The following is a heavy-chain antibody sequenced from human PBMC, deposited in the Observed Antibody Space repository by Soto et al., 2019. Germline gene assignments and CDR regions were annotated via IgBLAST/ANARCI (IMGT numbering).Heavy chain of an antibody. J-gene: IGHJ6*02. CDR3: AGASVDTAMITLDYFDWHYGMDV. Sequence: QVQLVQSGAEVRKPGSSVKVSCKASGGTFSNYALSWVRQAPGQGLEWMGGIIPLFSTANYAQKFQGTATIIAGESTSTAYMELSSLRSEDTAVYYCAGASVDTAMITLDYFDWHYGMDVWGQGTTVTVAS. CDR1: GGTFSNYA. CDR2: IIPLFSTA. D-gene: IGHD5-18*01. V-gene: IGHV1-69*01.